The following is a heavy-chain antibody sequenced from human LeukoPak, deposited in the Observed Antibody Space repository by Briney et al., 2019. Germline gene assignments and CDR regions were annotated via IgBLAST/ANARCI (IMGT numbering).Heavy chain of an antibody. CDR1: GYTFTSYD. Sequence: ASVTVSYKASGYTFTSYDINWVRQATGQRLEWMGWMNTNSGNTGYAQKFQGRVTITRNTSISTAYMELSSLRSEDTAVYYCARDRGYSGYADWGQGTLVTVSS. V-gene: IGHV1-8*01. CDR3: ARDRGYSGYAD. D-gene: IGHD5-12*01. J-gene: IGHJ4*02. CDR2: MNTNSGNT.